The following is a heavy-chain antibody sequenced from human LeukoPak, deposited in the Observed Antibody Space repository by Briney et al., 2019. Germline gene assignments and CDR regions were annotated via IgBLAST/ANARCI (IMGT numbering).Heavy chain of an antibody. V-gene: IGHV1-2*02. J-gene: IGHJ3*02. Sequence: ASVKVSCKASGYTFTSYYMHWVRQAPGQGLEWMGWINPNSGGTNYAQKFQGRVTMTRDTSISTAYMELSRLRSDDTAVYYCARASPHYDFWSGGAFDIWGQGTMVTVSS. CDR3: ARASPHYDFWSGGAFDI. CDR2: INPNSGGT. CDR1: GYTFTSYY. D-gene: IGHD3-3*01.